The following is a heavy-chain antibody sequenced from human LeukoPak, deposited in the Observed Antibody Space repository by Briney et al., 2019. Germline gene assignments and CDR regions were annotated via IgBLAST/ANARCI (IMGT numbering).Heavy chain of an antibody. CDR1: GGSISSYS. D-gene: IGHD3-9*01. V-gene: IGHV4-39*01. Sequence: SETLSLTCTVSGGSISSYSWAWIRQPPGKGLEYIASISYSGSTYYNPSLKSRLTISVDTPKNQFSLKVHSVTAADTSVYYCARRGDVLTAYAFDYWGQGALVTVPS. CDR3: ARRGDVLTAYAFDY. CDR2: ISYSGST. J-gene: IGHJ4*02.